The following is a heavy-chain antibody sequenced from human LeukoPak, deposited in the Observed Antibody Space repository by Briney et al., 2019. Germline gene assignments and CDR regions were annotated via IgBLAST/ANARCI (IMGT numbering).Heavy chain of an antibody. CDR1: GYTFTRYD. D-gene: IGHD6-19*01. V-gene: IGHV1-8*01. CDR2: MNPNSGNT. J-gene: IGHJ5*02. Sequence: ASVKVSCKASGYTFTRYDINWVRQATGQGLEWMGWMNPNSGNTGYAQKFQGRVTMTRNTSISTAYMELSSLRSEDTAVYYCARGRRQWLAYNWFDPWGQGTLVTVSS. CDR3: ARGRRQWLAYNWFDP.